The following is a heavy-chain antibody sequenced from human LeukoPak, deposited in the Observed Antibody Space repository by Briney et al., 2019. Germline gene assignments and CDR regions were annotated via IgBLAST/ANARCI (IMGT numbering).Heavy chain of an antibody. J-gene: IGHJ3*02. CDR1: GDSVSSNSAA. CDR3: AKGGGGGRAFDI. Sequence: SQTLSLTCAISGDSVSSNSAAWNWIRQSPSRGLEWLGRTYSRSKWYNDYAVSVKSRITINLDTSKNQFSLQLNSVTPEDTAVYYGAKGGGGGRAFDIWGQGTMVTVSS. D-gene: IGHD3-16*01. CDR2: TYSRSKWYN. V-gene: IGHV6-1*01.